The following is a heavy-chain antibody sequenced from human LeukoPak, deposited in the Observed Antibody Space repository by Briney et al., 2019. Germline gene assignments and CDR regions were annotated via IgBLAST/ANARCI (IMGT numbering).Heavy chain of an antibody. V-gene: IGHV1-8*03. J-gene: IGHJ3*02. Sequence: ASVKVSCKASGGTFSSYAISWVRQAPGQGLEWMGWMNPNSGNTGYAQKFQGRVTFTRNTSISTVYMELSSLRSEDTAVYYCANDAPSSGWSLFVHSGLDAFDIWGQGTMVTVSS. CDR2: MNPNSGNT. CDR1: GGTFSSYA. CDR3: ANDAPSSGWSLFVHSGLDAFDI. D-gene: IGHD6-19*01.